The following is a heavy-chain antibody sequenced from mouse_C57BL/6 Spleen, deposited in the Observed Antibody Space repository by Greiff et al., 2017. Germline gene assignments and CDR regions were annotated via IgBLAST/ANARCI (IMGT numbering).Heavy chain of an antibody. D-gene: IGHD2-2*01. CDR3: ARKGAMVTKAWFAY. CDR1: GYTFTSYW. CDR2: IDPSDSYT. Sequence: VQLQQPGAELVKPGASVKLSCKASGYTFTSYWMQWVKQRPGQGLEWIGEIDPSDSYTNYNQKFKGKATLTVDTSSSTAYMQLSSLTSEDSAVYYCARKGAMVTKAWFAYWGQGTLVTVSA. V-gene: IGHV1-50*01. J-gene: IGHJ3*01.